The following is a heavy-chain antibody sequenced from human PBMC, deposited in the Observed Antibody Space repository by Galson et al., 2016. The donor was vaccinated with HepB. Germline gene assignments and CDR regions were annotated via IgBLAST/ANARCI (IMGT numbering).Heavy chain of an antibody. CDR2: IGSAGDT. CDR1: GFTFSSYD. V-gene: IGHV3-13*01. D-gene: IGHD5-18*01. CDR3: ARATAKVQPHFDY. Sequence: SLRLSCAASGFTFSSYDMHWVRQATGKSLEWVSTIGSAGDTYYPGSVKGRFTISRENATYSLYLQMNSLRAEDTAVYYCARATAKVQPHFDYWGQGTLVTVSS. J-gene: IGHJ4*02.